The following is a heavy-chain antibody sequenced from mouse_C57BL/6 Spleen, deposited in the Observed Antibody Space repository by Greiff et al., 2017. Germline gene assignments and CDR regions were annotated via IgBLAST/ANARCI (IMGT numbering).Heavy chain of an antibody. CDR2: INPNNGGT. Sequence: VQLKESGPELVKPGASVKMSCKASGYTFTDYNMHWVKQSHGKSLEWIGYINPNNGGTSYNQKFKGKATLTVNKSSSTAYMELRSLTSEDSAVYYCARIRQAWFAYWGQGTLVTVSA. D-gene: IGHD2-12*01. J-gene: IGHJ3*01. V-gene: IGHV1-22*01. CDR1: GYTFTDYN. CDR3: ARIRQAWFAY.